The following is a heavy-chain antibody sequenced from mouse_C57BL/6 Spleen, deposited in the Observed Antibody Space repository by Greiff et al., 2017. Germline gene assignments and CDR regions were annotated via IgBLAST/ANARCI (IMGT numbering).Heavy chain of an antibody. CDR2: IDPSDSYT. J-gene: IGHJ2*01. Sequence: QVQLQQPGAELVMPGASVKLSCKASGYTFTSYWMHWVKQRPGQGLEWIGEIDPSDSYTNYNQKFKGKSTLTVDKSSSTAYMQLSSLTSEDSAVYYCARRRIYYDPFDYWGQGTTLTVSS. D-gene: IGHD2-4*01. V-gene: IGHV1-69*01. CDR3: ARRRIYYDPFDY. CDR1: GYTFTSYW.